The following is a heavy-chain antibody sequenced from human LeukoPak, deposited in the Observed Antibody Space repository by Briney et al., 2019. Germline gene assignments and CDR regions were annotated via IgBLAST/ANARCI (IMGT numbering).Heavy chain of an antibody. D-gene: IGHD6-19*01. V-gene: IGHV4-39*01. CDR1: GGSISSSSYY. J-gene: IGHJ5*02. Sequence: KPSETLSLTCTVSGGSISSSSYYWGWIRQPPGKGLEWIGSIYYSGSTYYNPSLKSRVTISVDTSKNQFSLKLSSVTAADTAVYYCARFPRVAGTVDRFDPWGQGTLVTVSS. CDR3: ARFPRVAGTVDRFDP. CDR2: IYYSGST.